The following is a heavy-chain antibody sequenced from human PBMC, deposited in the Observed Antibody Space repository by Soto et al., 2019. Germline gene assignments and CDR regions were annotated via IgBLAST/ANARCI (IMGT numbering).Heavy chain of an antibody. V-gene: IGHV3-33*01. J-gene: IGHJ4*02. CDR3: ARPTYCSSTHCSPFDY. Sequence: PGGSLRLSCETSGFSFSVYGMHWVRQAPGKGLEWVAVIWYDASKQFYAASVEGRFTISRDNSKAILYLQMNSLRAEDTAVYYCARPTYCSSTHCSPFDYWGQGTLVTVSS. CDR2: IWYDASKQ. CDR1: GFSFSVYG. D-gene: IGHD2-2*01.